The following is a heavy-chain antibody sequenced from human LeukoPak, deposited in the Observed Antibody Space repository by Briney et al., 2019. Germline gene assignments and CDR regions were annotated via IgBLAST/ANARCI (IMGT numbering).Heavy chain of an antibody. CDR1: GGSISSSSYY. CDR3: ARDLRVMDV. V-gene: IGHV4-39*07. CDR2: IYYSGST. Sequence: SETLSLTCTVSGGSISSSSYYWGWIRQPPGKGLEWIGSIYYSGSTYYNPSLKSRVTISVDTSKNQFSLKLSSVTAAETAVYYCARDLRVMDVWGKGTTVTVSS. J-gene: IGHJ6*03.